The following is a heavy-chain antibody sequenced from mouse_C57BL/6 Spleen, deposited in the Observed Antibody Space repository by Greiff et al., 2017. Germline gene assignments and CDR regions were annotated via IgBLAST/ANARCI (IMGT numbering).Heavy chain of an antibody. CDR1: GFTFSNYW. CDR2: IRLKSDNYAT. Sequence: EVKLMESGGGLVQPGGSMQLSCVASGFTFSNYWMNWVRQSPEKGLEWVAQIRLKSDNYATHYAESVKGRFTISRDDSKSSVYRQMNNLRAEDTGIYYCSCYDGFAYWGQGTLVTVSA. D-gene: IGHD2-12*01. J-gene: IGHJ3*01. CDR3: SCYDGFAY. V-gene: IGHV6-3*01.